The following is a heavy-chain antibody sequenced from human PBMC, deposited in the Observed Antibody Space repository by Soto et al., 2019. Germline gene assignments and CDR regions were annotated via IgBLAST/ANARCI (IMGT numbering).Heavy chain of an antibody. CDR3: ARHHYWGDAFDI. Sequence: QLQLQESGPGLVKPSETLSLTCTVSGGSISSSSYYWGWIRQPPGKGLEWIGSIYYSGSTYYNPSLKSRVNFYVDTSKNQFAQNVSSVTAADKAVYYCARHHYWGDAFDIWGQGTMVTVSS. V-gene: IGHV4-39*01. J-gene: IGHJ3*02. CDR1: GGSISSSSYY. CDR2: IYYSGST. D-gene: IGHD3-16*01.